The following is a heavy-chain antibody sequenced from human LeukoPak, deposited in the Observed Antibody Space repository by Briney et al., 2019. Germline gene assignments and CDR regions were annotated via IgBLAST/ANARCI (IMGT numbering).Heavy chain of an antibody. J-gene: IGHJ4*01. V-gene: IGHV3-74*01. Sequence: GGSLRLSCAASGFSFSTYCMHWVRQAPGKGPMWVSRICPDGTVTNYADSVKARFSISRDNARNTVYLQMNSLRAEDTAVYYCVRDFRSAGYWGHGTLVTVSS. CDR2: ICPDGTVT. CDR1: GFSFSTYC. CDR3: VRDFRSAGY.